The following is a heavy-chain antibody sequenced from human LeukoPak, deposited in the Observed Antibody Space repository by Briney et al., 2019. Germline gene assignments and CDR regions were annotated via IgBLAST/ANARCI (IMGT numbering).Heavy chain of an antibody. D-gene: IGHD6-13*01. J-gene: IGHJ5*02. CDR1: GYTYTTDG. Sequence: ASVKVSCTASGYTYTTDGISWVRQAPGQGLEWMGWIDTYSGKTNYAQKFQGRVTMTSDTSTSTAYMELRSLRPDDTAVYYCARDRGIAEADSFDPWGQGTLVTVSS. CDR3: ARDRGIAEADSFDP. CDR2: IDTYSGKT. V-gene: IGHV1-18*01.